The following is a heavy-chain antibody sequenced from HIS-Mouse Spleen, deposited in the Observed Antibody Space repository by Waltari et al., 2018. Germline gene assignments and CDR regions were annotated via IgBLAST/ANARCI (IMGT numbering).Heavy chain of an antibody. D-gene: IGHD2-15*01. Sequence: GLEWIGEINHSGSTNYNPSLKSRVTISVDTSKNQFSLKLSSVTAADTAVYYCARGRPLNTRVVAATPPFDYWGQGTLVTVSS. V-gene: IGHV4-34*01. CDR3: ARGRPLNTRVVAATPPFDY. CDR2: INHSGST. J-gene: IGHJ4*02.